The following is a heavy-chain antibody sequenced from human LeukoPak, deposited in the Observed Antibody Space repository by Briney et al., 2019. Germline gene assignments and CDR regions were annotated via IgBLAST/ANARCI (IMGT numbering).Heavy chain of an antibody. J-gene: IGHJ4*02. CDR1: GFTFSSYA. Sequence: PGGSLRLSCAASGFTFSSYAMHWVRQAPGKGLEWVAVISYDGSNKYYADSVKGRFTISRDNSKNTLYLQMNSLRAEDTAVYYCAGTDSSGYEDYFDYWGQGTLVTVSS. V-gene: IGHV3-30*04. D-gene: IGHD3-22*01. CDR2: ISYDGSNK. CDR3: AGTDSSGYEDYFDY.